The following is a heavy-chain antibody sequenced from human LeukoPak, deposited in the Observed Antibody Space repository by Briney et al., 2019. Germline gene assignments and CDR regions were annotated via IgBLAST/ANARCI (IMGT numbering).Heavy chain of an antibody. CDR2: IYYSGST. Sequence: PSETLSLTCTVSGCSISRYYWSWIRQPPGKGLEWIGYIYYSGSTNYNPSLKSRVTISVDTSKNQFSLKLSSVTAADTAVYYCARDGGSRVNYFDYWGQGTLVTVSS. V-gene: IGHV4-59*01. D-gene: IGHD3-16*01. J-gene: IGHJ4*02. CDR1: GCSISRYY. CDR3: ARDGGSRVNYFDY.